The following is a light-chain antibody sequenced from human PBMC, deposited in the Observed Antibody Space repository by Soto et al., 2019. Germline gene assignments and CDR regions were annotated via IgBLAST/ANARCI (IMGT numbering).Light chain of an antibody. CDR2: NVS. V-gene: IGLV2-14*01. CDR1: SSDVGGYNY. Sequence: HSALTQPASVSVSPGQSITISCTGTSSDVGGYNYVAWYQQHPGKAPKLLIYNVSNRPSGVSNRFSGSKSGNTASLTISGLQAEDEADYYCTSYTNRYTYVFGTGTKVTVL. CDR3: TSYTNRYTYV. J-gene: IGLJ1*01.